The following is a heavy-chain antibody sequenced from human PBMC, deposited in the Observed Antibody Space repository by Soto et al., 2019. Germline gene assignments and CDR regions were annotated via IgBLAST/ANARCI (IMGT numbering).Heavy chain of an antibody. CDR1: RVHFSIYI. J-gene: IGHJ6*03. CDR2: ISSSSSTI. Sequence: GGSLRLSCTPSRVHFSIYIMARARHPPGSNLKWVSCISSSSSTIYDADCVKGRFTISRDNAKNSLYLQMNCLRAEGTAVSYCASAWQGLYYSYYYYMEVWGKGTRVAV. V-gene: IGHV3-48*01. CDR3: ASAWQGLYYSYYYYMEV.